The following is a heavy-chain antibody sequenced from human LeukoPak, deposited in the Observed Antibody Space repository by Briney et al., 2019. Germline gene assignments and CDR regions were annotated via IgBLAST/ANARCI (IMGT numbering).Heavy chain of an antibody. CDR1: GYTFTSYG. V-gene: IGHV1-69*13. Sequence: SVKVSCKASGYTFTSYGISWVRQAPGQGLEWMGGIIPIFGTANYAQKFQGRVTITADESTSTAYMELSSLRSEDTAVYYCARGRYDSSGAFDIWGQGTMVTVSS. D-gene: IGHD3-22*01. CDR3: ARGRYDSSGAFDI. CDR2: IIPIFGTA. J-gene: IGHJ3*02.